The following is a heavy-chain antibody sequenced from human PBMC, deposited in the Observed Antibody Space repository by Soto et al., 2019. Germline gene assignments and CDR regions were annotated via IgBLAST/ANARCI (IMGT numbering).Heavy chain of an antibody. J-gene: IGHJ4*02. D-gene: IGHD1-7*01. Sequence: QVQLQESGPGLVKPSPTLSLTCTVSGGTISSGGNYWSWLRPHPGKGLEGMGYIYYSGSTYYNPSLKSGLTISVDTSKNQFSLKLSSVTAADTAVYYCASETGTRGFDYWGQGTLVTVSS. CDR2: IYYSGST. CDR3: ASETGTRGFDY. V-gene: IGHV4-31*03. CDR1: GGTISSGGNY.